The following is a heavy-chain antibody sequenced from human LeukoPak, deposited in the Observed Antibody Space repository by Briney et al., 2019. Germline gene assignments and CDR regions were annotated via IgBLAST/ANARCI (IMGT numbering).Heavy chain of an antibody. CDR2: IRYDGSNK. V-gene: IGHV3-30*02. Sequence: PGGSLRLSCAASGFTFSSYGMHWVRQAPGQGLEWVAFIRYDGSNKYYEDSVKGRFTISRDNSKNTLYLQMNSLRAEDTAVYYCAKDYIVVLVAVSGWFDSWGQGTLVTVSS. J-gene: IGHJ5*01. CDR3: AKDYIVVLVAVSGWFDS. CDR1: GFTFSSYG. D-gene: IGHD2-15*01.